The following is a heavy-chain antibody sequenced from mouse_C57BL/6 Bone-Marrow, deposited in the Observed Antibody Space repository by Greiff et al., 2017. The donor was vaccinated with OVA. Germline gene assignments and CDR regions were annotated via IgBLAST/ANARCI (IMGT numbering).Heavy chain of an antibody. V-gene: IGHV8-5*01. D-gene: IGHD1-1*01. Sequence: ESGPGILQPSQTLSLTCSFSGFSLSTSNMGIGWIRQPSGKGLEWLAHIWWNADKYYNPSLKSRLTISKDTSNNQVFLEITSVDTADTATYYGAQSGSSLWYFDVWGTGTTVTVSS. CDR3: AQSGSSLWYFDV. CDR2: IWWNADK. J-gene: IGHJ1*03. CDR1: GFSLSTSNMG.